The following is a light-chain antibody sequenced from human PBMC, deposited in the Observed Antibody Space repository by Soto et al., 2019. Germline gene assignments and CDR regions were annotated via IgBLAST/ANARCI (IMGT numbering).Light chain of an antibody. CDR3: QQYNNWPLT. CDR1: RSVTGN. V-gene: IGKV3-15*01. CDR2: GAS. Sequence: EIVMTQSPATLSVSPGERATLSCRASRSVTGNLAWYQQKLGQTPRLLIYGASTRATGIPARFSGSGSETEFTLTISSLQSEDFAVYYCQQYNNWPLTFGGGTKVDIK. J-gene: IGKJ4*01.